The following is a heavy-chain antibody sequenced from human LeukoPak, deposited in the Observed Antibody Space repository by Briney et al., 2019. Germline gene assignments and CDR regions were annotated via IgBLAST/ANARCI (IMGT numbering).Heavy chain of an antibody. CDR3: ATLRGYDILTGDVSDY. Sequence: SSETLSLTCTVSGGSISSGSYYWSWIRQPAGKGLEWIGRIYTSGSTNYNPSLKSRVTISVDTSKNQFSLKLSSVTAADTAVYYCATLRGYDILTGDVSDYWGQGTLVTVSS. CDR2: IYTSGST. D-gene: IGHD3-9*01. V-gene: IGHV4-61*02. J-gene: IGHJ4*02. CDR1: GGSISSGSYY.